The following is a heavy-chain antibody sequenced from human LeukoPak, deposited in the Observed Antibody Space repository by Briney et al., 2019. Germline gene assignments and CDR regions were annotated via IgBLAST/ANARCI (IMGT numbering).Heavy chain of an antibody. D-gene: IGHD4/OR15-4a*01. Sequence: TGGSLRLSCAASGFTFSSYGMHWVRQAPGKGLEWVAVISYDGSNKYYADSVKGRFTISRDNSKNTLYLQMNSLRAEDTAVYYCAKEGAWAFDIWGQGTMVTVSS. J-gene: IGHJ3*02. CDR2: ISYDGSNK. CDR3: AKEGAWAFDI. CDR1: GFTFSSYG. V-gene: IGHV3-30*18.